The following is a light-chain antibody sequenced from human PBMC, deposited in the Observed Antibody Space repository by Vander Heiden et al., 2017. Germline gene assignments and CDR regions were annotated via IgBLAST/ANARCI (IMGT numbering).Light chain of an antibody. V-gene: IGKV1-39*01. Sequence: DIHMTQSPSSLSTSVGDRVIITCRASQSISTDLSWYQVKPGKAPKLLLYAASSLLSPVPSRFRGSGSGRAFTLTIMSLQPAHPATYYCQESETTPRTLSQGTKLEI. CDR1: QSISTD. CDR2: AAS. CDR3: QESETTPRT. J-gene: IGKJ1*01.